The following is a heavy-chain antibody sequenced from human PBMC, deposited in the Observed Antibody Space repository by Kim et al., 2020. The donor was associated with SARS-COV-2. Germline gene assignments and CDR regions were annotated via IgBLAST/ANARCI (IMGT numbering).Heavy chain of an antibody. CDR3: ATVVFYYDAGYFKN. V-gene: IGHV3-66*01. CDR1: GYTVTYSY. D-gene: IGHD3-22*01. J-gene: IGHJ1*01. CDR2: SYSGGNT. Sequence: GGSLRLSCAASGYTVTYSYMGWVRQAPGKGLEWVSFSYSGGNTIYADSVKGRLIISRDHSKNTLYLQMNSLRAEDTAVYYCATVVFYYDAGYFKNWGQGNLVIVSS.